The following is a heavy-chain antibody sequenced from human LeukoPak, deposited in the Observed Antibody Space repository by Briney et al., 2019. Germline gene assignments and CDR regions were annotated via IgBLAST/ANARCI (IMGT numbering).Heavy chain of an antibody. Sequence: PGRSLRLSCAASGFTFDDYAMHWVRQAPGKGLEWVSGISWNSGSIGNADSVKGRFTISRDNAKNSLYLQMNSLRAEDTALYYCAKGGIALMNWFDPWGQGTLVTVSS. V-gene: IGHV3-9*01. J-gene: IGHJ5*02. CDR3: AKGGIALMNWFDP. CDR2: ISWNSGSI. D-gene: IGHD6-13*01. CDR1: GFTFDDYA.